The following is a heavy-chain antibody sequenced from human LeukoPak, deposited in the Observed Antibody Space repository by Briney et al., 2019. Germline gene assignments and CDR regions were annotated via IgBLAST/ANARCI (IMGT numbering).Heavy chain of an antibody. CDR1: GFTFNNYG. CDR3: AREWGITMIMGAFDI. V-gene: IGHV3-30*02. J-gene: IGHJ3*02. Sequence: HPGGSLRLSCAASGFTFNNYGMHWVRQAPGKGLEWVAFVRYDGSDKYYADSVKGRFTISRDNAKNSLYLQMNSLRAEDTAVYYCAREWGITMIMGAFDIWGQGTMVTVSS. CDR2: VRYDGSDK. D-gene: IGHD3-22*01.